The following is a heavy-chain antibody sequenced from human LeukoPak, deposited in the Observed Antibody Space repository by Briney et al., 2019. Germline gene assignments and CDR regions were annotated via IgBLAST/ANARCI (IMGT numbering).Heavy chain of an antibody. Sequence: ASVKVSCKASGYTCTSYYMHWVRQAPAQGLEWMGIINPSGGSTSYAQKFQGRVTMTRDMSKSTVYMELSSLRSEDTAVYYCARIFSSSADYWGQGTLVTVSS. CDR1: GYTCTSYY. V-gene: IGHV1-46*01. J-gene: IGHJ4*02. CDR3: ARIFSSSADY. D-gene: IGHD6-6*01. CDR2: INPSGGST.